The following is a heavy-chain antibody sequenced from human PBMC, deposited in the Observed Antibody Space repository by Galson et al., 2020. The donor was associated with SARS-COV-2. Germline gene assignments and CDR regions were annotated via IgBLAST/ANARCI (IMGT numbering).Heavy chain of an antibody. J-gene: IGHJ6*02. CDR3: AKNPHGDFWSGYGMDV. CDR2: ISYDESKP. Sequence: TGGSLRLSCAASGFTFYTYAMHWVRQVPAKGLEWVAVISYDESKPSYADSVRGRFTISRDNSQNTLYLQMNSLGAEDTALYYCAKNPHGDFWSGYGMDVWGQGTTVTVSS. D-gene: IGHD3-3*01. CDR1: GFTFYTYA. V-gene: IGHV3-30*18.